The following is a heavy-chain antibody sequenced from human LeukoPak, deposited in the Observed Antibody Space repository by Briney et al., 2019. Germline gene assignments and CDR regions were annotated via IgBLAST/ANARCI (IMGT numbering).Heavy chain of an antibody. Sequence: PGESLKISCKGSGYRFTSYWIGWVRQMPGKGLEWMGIIYPGDSDTRYSPSFQGQVTISADKSISTAYLQWSSLKASDTAMYYCAITPNYYDSSGYYQIFDYWGQGTLVTVSS. J-gene: IGHJ4*02. CDR1: GYRFTSYW. D-gene: IGHD3-22*01. CDR2: IYPGDSDT. V-gene: IGHV5-51*01. CDR3: AITPNYYDSSGYYQIFDY.